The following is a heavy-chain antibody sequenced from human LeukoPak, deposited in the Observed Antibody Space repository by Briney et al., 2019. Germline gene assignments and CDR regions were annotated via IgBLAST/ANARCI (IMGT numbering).Heavy chain of an antibody. CDR2: INPNSGGT. D-gene: IGHD3-3*01. CDR1: GYTFTGYY. CDR3: ARDPTPGPIFGVVRGRYGMDV. J-gene: IGHJ6*02. V-gene: IGHV1-2*02. Sequence: ASVKVSCKASGYTFTGYYMHWVRQAPGQGLEWMGWINPNSGGTNYAQKFQGRVTMTRDTSISTAYMELSRLRSDDTAVYYCARDPTPGPIFGVVRGRYGMDVWGQGTTVTVSS.